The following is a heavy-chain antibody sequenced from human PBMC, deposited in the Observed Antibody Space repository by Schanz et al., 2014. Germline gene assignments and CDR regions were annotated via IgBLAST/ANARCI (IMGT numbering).Heavy chain of an antibody. CDR3: AYYDVLTGFDY. J-gene: IGHJ4*02. V-gene: IGHV3-23*01. D-gene: IGHD3-9*01. Sequence: DVQLLESGGGLVQPGESLRLSCAASGFTFTTYAMTWVRQAPGKGLEWVSDISGSGGSTYYADSVKGRFTISRDNSKNTLYLQINNLRAEDTAVYYCAYYDVLTGFDYWGQGTQVTVSS. CDR2: ISGSGGST. CDR1: GFTFTTYA.